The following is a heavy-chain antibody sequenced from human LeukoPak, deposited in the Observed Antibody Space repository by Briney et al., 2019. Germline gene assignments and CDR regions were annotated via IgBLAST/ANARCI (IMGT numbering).Heavy chain of an antibody. V-gene: IGHV4-39*01. D-gene: IGHD3-10*01. CDR2: IYYSGNT. CDR1: GGSLSSTDYY. Sequence: SETLSLTCIVSGGSLSSTDYYWGWIRQPPVKGLEWIGNIYYSGNTYYNPSLKSRVTISVDTSKNQFSLKLSSVTAADTAVYYCARQGFYYGSGTDFHHWGQGTLVTVSS. CDR3: ARQGFYYGSGTDFHH. J-gene: IGHJ1*01.